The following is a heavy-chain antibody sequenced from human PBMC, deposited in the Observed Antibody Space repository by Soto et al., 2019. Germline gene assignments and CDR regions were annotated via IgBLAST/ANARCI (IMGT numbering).Heavy chain of an antibody. Sequence: PSETLSLTCTVSGGSTRSSSYYWGWVRQPPGKGLEWIGSMSYTTTSYYAPSLRSRAVISVDTAKNQFSLRLSSVTAADTAVYYCARHGRPDITIFGVAAYNFVPWGQGTLVTVSS. CDR2: MSYTTTS. V-gene: IGHV4-39*01. CDR1: GGSTRSSSYY. CDR3: ARHGRPDITIFGVAAYNFVP. D-gene: IGHD3-3*01. J-gene: IGHJ5*02.